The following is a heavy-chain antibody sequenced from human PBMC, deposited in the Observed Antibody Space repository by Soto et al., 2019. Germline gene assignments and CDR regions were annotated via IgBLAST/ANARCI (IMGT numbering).Heavy chain of an antibody. V-gene: IGHV1-3*01. Sequence: QVQLVQSGAEVKKPGASVKVSCKASGYTFSNYAMYWVRQAPGQRLEWMGWINAGSGNTKSSQKFQGRVTITRDTYANTAYMELSSLRSEDTAVYYCARGGSSSWTSLDYWGQGTLVTVSS. D-gene: IGHD6-13*01. CDR2: INAGSGNT. J-gene: IGHJ4*02. CDR1: GYTFSNYA. CDR3: ARGGSSSWTSLDY.